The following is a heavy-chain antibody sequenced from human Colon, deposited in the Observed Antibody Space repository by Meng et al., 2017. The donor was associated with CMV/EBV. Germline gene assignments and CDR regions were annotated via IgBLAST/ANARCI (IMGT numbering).Heavy chain of an antibody. J-gene: IGHJ6*02. V-gene: IGHV1-69*05. CDR2: IIPMFGTA. D-gene: IGHD2-8*01. CDR1: GGTFSSYG. Sequence: KISCKASGGTFSSYGISWVRQAPGQGLEWMGGIIPMFGTASYAQKFQGRVTITTDESTSTAYMELSSVRSEDTAMYYCASSVLMVHAMGGYGMEVWGQGTTVTVSS. CDR3: ASSVLMVHAMGGYGMEV.